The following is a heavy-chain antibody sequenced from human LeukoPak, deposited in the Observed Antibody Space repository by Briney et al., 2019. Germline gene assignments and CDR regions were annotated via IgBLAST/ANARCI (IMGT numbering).Heavy chain of an antibody. J-gene: IGHJ3*02. CDR3: ARGATFWVVVMETAFDI. CDR2: ISYDGSNK. Sequence: GGSLRLSCAASGFTFSSYAMHWVRQAPGKGLEWVAVISYDGSNKYYADSAKGRFTISRDNSKNTLYLQMNSLRAEDTAVYYCARGATFWVVVMETAFDIWGQGTMVTVSS. V-gene: IGHV3-30*04. CDR1: GFTFSSYA. D-gene: IGHD3-22*01.